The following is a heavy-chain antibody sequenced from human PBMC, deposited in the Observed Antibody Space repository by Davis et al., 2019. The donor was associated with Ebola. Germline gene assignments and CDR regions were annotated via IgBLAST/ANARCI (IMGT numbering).Heavy chain of an antibody. V-gene: IGHV1-69*13. CDR2: IIPIFDTP. CDR3: ARDFDGGNYYFDY. J-gene: IGHJ4*02. D-gene: IGHD3-9*01. Sequence: SVKVSCKTSGGSFSSHTISWVRQAPRQGLEWMGGIIPIFDTPHYAQKFQGRITITADASTSTAYMELSSLRSEDTATYFCARDFDGGNYYFDYWGPGTPVTVS. CDR1: GGSFSSHT.